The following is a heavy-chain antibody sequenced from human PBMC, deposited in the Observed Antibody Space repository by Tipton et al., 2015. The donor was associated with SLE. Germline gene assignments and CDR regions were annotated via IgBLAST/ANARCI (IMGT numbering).Heavy chain of an antibody. V-gene: IGHV3-30*18. D-gene: IGHD4-11*01. CDR2: ISYDGSNK. CDR3: AKDRSYSYYGGED. Sequence: SLRISCAASGFTFSSYGMHWVRQAPGKGLEWVAVISYDGSNKYYADSVKGRFTISRDNSKNTLYLQMNSLRAEDTAVYYCAKDRSYSYYGGEDWGQGTLVTVSS. J-gene: IGHJ4*02. CDR1: GFTFSSYG.